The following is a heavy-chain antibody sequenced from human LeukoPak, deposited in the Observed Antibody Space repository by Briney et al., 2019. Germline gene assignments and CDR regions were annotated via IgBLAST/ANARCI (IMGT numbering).Heavy chain of an antibody. J-gene: IGHJ4*02. Sequence: GGSLRLSCAASGFTFSSYWMSWVRQAPGKGLEWVSAISGSGGSTYYADSVKGRFTISRDNSKNTLYLQMNSLRAEDTAVYYCARSGSYPLVDYWGQGTLVTVSS. V-gene: IGHV3-23*01. D-gene: IGHD3-10*01. CDR3: ARSGSYPLVDY. CDR2: ISGSGGST. CDR1: GFTFSSYW.